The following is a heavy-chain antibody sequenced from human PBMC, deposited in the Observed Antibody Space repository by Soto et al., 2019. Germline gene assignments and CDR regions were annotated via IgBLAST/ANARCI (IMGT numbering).Heavy chain of an antibody. D-gene: IGHD3-16*01. J-gene: IGHJ4*02. Sequence: SETLSLTCTVSGGSISSSSYYWGWIRQPPGKGLEWIGSMYYSGSTYYNPSLKSRVTISVDTSKNQFSLKLSSVTAADTAVYYCARHWGRKVFDYWGQGTLVTVSS. CDR3: ARHWGRKVFDY. V-gene: IGHV4-39*01. CDR2: MYYSGST. CDR1: GGSISSSSYY.